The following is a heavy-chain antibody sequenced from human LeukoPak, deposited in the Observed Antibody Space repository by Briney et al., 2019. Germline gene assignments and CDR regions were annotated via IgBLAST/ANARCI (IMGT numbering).Heavy chain of an antibody. V-gene: IGHV3-30*02. CDR2: IRYDESEK. D-gene: IGHD3-3*01. CDR1: GFTFSGYD. Sequence: PGGSLRLSCAASGFTFSGYDMHWVRQAPGKGLEWVAFIRYDESEKHYADSVKGRFTISRDNSMNTLYLQMNSLRPEDTAVYFCAKGHFWSGASYSFYMDVWGKGTTVTVSS. J-gene: IGHJ6*03. CDR3: AKGHFWSGASYSFYMDV.